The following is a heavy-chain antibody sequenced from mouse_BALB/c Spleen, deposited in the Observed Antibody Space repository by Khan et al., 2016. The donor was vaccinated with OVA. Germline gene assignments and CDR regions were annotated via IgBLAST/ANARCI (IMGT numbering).Heavy chain of an antibody. D-gene: IGHD1-2*01. CDR2: ISYSGST. CDR3: AITARIKY. CDR1: GYSITSGYG. Sequence: EVQLQESGPGLVKPSQSLSLTCTVTGYSITSGYGWNWIRQFPGNKLEWMGYISYSGSTNYNPSLKGRISITRDTSKNQFFLQLNSMTTEDTATYYCAITARIKYWGQGTTLTVSS. V-gene: IGHV3-2*02. J-gene: IGHJ2*01.